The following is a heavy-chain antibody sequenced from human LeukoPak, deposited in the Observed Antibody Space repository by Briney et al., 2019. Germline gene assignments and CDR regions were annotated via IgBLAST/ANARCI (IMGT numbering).Heavy chain of an antibody. V-gene: IGHV4-59*08. CDR3: ARHSITKTRDTRNWFDP. J-gene: IGHJ5*02. CDR2: IYFSGRT. Sequence: SETLSLTCVLSLDSISSYYCWCMRAPLRGGGGWVGYIYFSGRTDQNPSIKSRVGISVDTSKDKFSLKLSSVTAADTAVYYCARHSITKTRDTRNWFDPWGQGTLVTVSS. D-gene: IGHD3-10*01. CDR1: LDSISSYY.